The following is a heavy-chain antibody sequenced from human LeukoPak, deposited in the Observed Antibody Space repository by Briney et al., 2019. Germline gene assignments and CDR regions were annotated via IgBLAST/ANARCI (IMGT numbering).Heavy chain of an antibody. V-gene: IGHV3-23*01. CDR1: GFTFSSYA. D-gene: IGHD6-13*01. CDR3: AKDLTAGAGNRVDF. Sequence: GGSLRLSCAASGFTFSSYAMSWVRQAPGKGLEWVSAISGSGGSTYYADSVKGRFTISRDNSKNTLFLQMNSLRAEDTAVYYCAKDLTAGAGNRVDFWGQGTLVTVSS. J-gene: IGHJ4*02. CDR2: ISGSGGST.